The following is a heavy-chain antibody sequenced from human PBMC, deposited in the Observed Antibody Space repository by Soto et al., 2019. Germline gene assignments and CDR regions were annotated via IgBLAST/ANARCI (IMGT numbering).Heavy chain of an antibody. CDR2: IDHTGTYI. J-gene: IGHJ4*02. V-gene: IGHV3-21*01. CDR1: GLDFNTYS. Sequence: EVRLVESGGGLVKPGGSLRLSCVASGLDFNTYSMSWVRQAPGKGLEWVTSIDHTGTYIYYSDSVKGRFTLSRDNANNSLFLQMNALRVEDTAVYYCANGGVYYWGQGTLVTVSS. CDR3: ANGGVYY. D-gene: IGHD3-16*01.